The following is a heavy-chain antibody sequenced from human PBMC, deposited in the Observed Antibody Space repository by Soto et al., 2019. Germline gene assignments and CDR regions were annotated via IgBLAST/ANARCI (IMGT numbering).Heavy chain of an antibody. D-gene: IGHD3-10*01. CDR2: ISGGAGSS. CDR1: GFTFSNHA. J-gene: IGHJ4*02. V-gene: IGHV3-23*01. CDR3: VRGLLAYCDF. Sequence: PGGSLRLSCAASGFTFSNHAISWVRQAPGKGLEWVSAISGGAGSSFYADSVKGRFTISRDNSKNTVSLQLSGLRVEDTALYYCVRGLLAYCDFWGQGTPVTVSS.